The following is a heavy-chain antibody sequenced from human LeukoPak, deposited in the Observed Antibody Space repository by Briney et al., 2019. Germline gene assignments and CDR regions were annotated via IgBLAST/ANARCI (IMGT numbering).Heavy chain of an antibody. CDR2: IYSGGST. CDR1: GFTVSSNY. Sequence: GGSLRLSCAASGFTVSSNYMSWVRQAPGKGLEWVSVIYSGGSTYYAGSVKGRFTISRDNSKNTLYLQMNSLRAEDTAVYYCARARAGAGTFFFDYWGQGTLVTVSS. CDR3: ARARAGAGTFFFDY. J-gene: IGHJ4*02. D-gene: IGHD6-13*01. V-gene: IGHV3-53*01.